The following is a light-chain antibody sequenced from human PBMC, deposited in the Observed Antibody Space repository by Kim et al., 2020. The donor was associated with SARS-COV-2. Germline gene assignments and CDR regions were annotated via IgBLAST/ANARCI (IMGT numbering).Light chain of an antibody. CDR1: SSNIGSNT. V-gene: IGLV1-44*01. Sequence: GQRVNVSCSGSSSNIGSNTVNWYQQRPGTAPKLLIYSNDRRPSGVPDRFSGSKSGTAASLAISGLQSEDEADYYCAAWDDSLNAWLFGGGTQLTVL. CDR3: AAWDDSLNAWL. CDR2: SND. J-gene: IGLJ3*02.